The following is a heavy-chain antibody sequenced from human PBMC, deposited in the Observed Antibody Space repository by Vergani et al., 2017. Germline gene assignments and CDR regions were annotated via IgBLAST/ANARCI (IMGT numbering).Heavy chain of an antibody. Sequence: QVQLQESGPGLVKPSQTLSLTCTVSGGSISSGGYYWSWIRQHPGKGLEWIGYIYYSGSTYYNPSLKSRVTISVDKYKNQFSLKLSSVTAADTAVYYCGSAIKYYYDSSGYNNWFDPWGQGTLVTVSS. CDR1: GGSISSGGYY. V-gene: IGHV4-31*09. CDR3: GSAIKYYYDSSGYNNWFDP. D-gene: IGHD3-22*01. J-gene: IGHJ5*02. CDR2: IYYSGST.